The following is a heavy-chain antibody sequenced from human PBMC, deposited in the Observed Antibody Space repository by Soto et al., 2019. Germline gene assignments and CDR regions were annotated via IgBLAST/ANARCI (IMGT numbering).Heavy chain of an antibody. CDR3: AKASIYDISTNWYFDL. CDR1: GFTFDDYA. J-gene: IGHJ2*01. D-gene: IGHD3-9*01. V-gene: IGHV3-9*01. CDR2: ISWNSGSI. Sequence: EVQLVESGGGLVQPGRSLRLSCAASGFTFDDYAMHWVRQAPGKGLEWVSGISWNSGSIGYADSVKGRFTISRDNAKNSLYLQMNSLRAEDTALYYCAKASIYDISTNWYFDLWGRGTLVTVSS.